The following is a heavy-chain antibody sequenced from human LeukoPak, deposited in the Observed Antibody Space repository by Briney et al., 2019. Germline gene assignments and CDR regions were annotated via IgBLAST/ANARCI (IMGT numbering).Heavy chain of an antibody. V-gene: IGHV1-69*04. CDR1: GGTFSSYA. J-gene: IGHJ4*02. Sequence: GASVKVSCKASGGTFSSYAISWVRQAPGQGLEWMGRIIPILGIANYAQKFQGRVTMTRDTSTSTVYMELSSLRSEDTAVYYCARDSPHGDYDFSYWGQGTLVTVSS. CDR3: ARDSPHGDYDFSY. D-gene: IGHD4-17*01. CDR2: IIPILGIA.